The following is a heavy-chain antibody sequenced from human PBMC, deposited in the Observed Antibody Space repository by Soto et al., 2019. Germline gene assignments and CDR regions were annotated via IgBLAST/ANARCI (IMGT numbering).Heavy chain of an antibody. CDR2: ISANNGDT. CDR1: GYTFASYG. J-gene: IGHJ3*02. D-gene: IGHD6-13*01. Sequence: QVPLVQSGAEVKKPGASVKVSCRASGYTFASYGLSWVRQAPGQGLEWMGWISANNGDTNYAQNLQGRVTMTTDTSTSTVYMELRSLRSDDSAVYYCARVWVIAASGNNAFDIWGQGTMVTVSS. CDR3: ARVWVIAASGNNAFDI. V-gene: IGHV1-18*01.